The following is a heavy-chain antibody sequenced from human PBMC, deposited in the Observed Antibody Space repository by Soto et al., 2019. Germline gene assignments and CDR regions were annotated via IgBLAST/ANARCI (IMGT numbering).Heavy chain of an antibody. D-gene: IGHD6-13*01. CDR3: ACRGGQQLANFDY. J-gene: IGHJ4*02. V-gene: IGHV4-39*01. Sequence: SETLSLTCTVSGGSISSSSYYWGWIRQPPGKGLEWIGSIYYSGSTYYNPSLKSRVTISVDTSKNQFSLKLSSVTAADTAVYYCACRGGQQLANFDYWGQGTLVTVSS. CDR2: IYYSGST. CDR1: GGSISSSSYY.